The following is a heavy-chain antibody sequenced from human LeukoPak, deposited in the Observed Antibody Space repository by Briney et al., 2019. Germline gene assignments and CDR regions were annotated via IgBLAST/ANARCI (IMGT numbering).Heavy chain of an antibody. D-gene: IGHD2-15*01. Sequence: GGSLRLSCAASGFTFSSYGMHWVRQAPGKGLEWVAFIRYDGSNKYYADSVQGRFTISRDNSKNTVQLEMNSLRVEDTAVYYCVFCSGGNCYYAVRGWTYWGQGTLVTVSS. CDR1: GFTFSSYG. J-gene: IGHJ4*02. CDR2: IRYDGSNK. V-gene: IGHV3-30*02. CDR3: VFCSGGNCYYAVRGWTY.